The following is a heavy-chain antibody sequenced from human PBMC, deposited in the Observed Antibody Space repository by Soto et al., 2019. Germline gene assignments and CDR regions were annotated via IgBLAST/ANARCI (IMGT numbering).Heavy chain of an antibody. V-gene: IGHV3-30-3*01. Sequence: QVQLVESGGGVVQPGRSLRLSCAASGFTFSSYAMHWVRQAPGKGLEWVAVISYDGSNKYYADSVKGRFTISRDNSKNTLYLQMNSLRAEDTAVYYCARSYSSGWRPPFDYWGQGTLVTVSS. CDR3: ARSYSSGWRPPFDY. J-gene: IGHJ4*02. D-gene: IGHD6-19*01. CDR2: ISYDGSNK. CDR1: GFTFSSYA.